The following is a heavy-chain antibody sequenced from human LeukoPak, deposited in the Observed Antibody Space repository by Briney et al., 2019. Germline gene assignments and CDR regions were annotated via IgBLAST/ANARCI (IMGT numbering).Heavy chain of an antibody. CDR3: ARGAPYYDSSGYYFDNWFDP. J-gene: IGHJ5*02. CDR2: IYYSGST. V-gene: IGHV4-59*01. CDR1: GGSISSYY. D-gene: IGHD3-22*01. Sequence: SETLSLTCTVSGGSISSYYWSWIRQPPGKGLEWIGYIYYSGSTNYNPSLKSRVTISVDTSKNQFSLKLSSVTAADTAVYYCARGAPYYDSSGYYFDNWFDPWGQGTLVTVSS.